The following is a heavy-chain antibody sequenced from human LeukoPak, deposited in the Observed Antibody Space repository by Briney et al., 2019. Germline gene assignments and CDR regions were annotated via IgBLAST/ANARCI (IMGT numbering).Heavy chain of an antibody. Sequence: GGSLWLSCAASGFTFSSYAMSWVRQAPGKGLEWVSAISGSGGSTYYADSVKGRFTISRDNSKNTLYLQMNSLRAEDTAVYYCAKGSYSSGWFGGYFDYWGQGTLVTVSS. CDR1: GFTFSSYA. CDR3: AKGSYSSGWFGGYFDY. V-gene: IGHV3-23*01. J-gene: IGHJ4*02. CDR2: ISGSGGST. D-gene: IGHD6-19*01.